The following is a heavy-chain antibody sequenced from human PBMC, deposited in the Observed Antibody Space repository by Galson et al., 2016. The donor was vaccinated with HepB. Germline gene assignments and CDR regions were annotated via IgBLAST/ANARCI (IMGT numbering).Heavy chain of an antibody. J-gene: IGHJ4*02. CDR2: INAGNDNT. CDR1: GYTFTSYT. CDR3: AREAGVRGSYYYNPPDS. V-gene: IGHV1-3*01. D-gene: IGHD1-26*01. Sequence: SVKVSCKASGYTFTSYTHHWVRQAPGQRLEWMGWINAGNDNTKYSQKLQGRVTITRDTSASTAYMELNTLTSEDTAVYYCAREAGVRGSYYYNPPDSWGQGTLVTVSS.